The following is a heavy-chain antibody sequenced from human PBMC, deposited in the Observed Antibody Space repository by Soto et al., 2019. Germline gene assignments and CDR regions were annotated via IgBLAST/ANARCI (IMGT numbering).Heavy chain of an antibody. Sequence: ASVKVSCKASAYTFTGYYIHWVRQAPGQGLEWMGWINPNSGGTNYAQKFQGWVSMTRDTSISTAYMELSRLRSDDTAVYYCARDRVQWLVPSYYYYYGMDVWGQGTTVTVSS. V-gene: IGHV1-2*04. CDR3: ARDRVQWLVPSYYYYYGMDV. J-gene: IGHJ6*02. CDR2: INPNSGGT. CDR1: AYTFTGYY. D-gene: IGHD6-19*01.